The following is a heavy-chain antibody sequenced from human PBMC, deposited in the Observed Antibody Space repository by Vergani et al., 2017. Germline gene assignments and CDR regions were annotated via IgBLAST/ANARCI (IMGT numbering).Heavy chain of an antibody. J-gene: IGHJ4*02. V-gene: IGHV3-30*04. Sequence: VQLLESGGGLVQPGGSLRLSCAASGFTFSSYAMSWVRQAPGKGLEWVAVISYDGSNKYYADSVKGRFTISRDNSKNTLYLQMNSLRAEDTAVYYCARDSEGGGWFHFDYWGQGTLVTVSS. D-gene: IGHD6-19*01. CDR3: ARDSEGGGWFHFDY. CDR1: GFTFSSYA. CDR2: ISYDGSNK.